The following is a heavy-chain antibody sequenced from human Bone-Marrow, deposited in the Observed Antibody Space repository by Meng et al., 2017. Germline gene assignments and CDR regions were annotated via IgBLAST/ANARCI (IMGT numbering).Heavy chain of an antibody. Sequence: VPLVESGRGLVQTVRSLGVSFAATGFTFSSYAMPWVRQAPGKGLEWVAVNSYDGSNKYYADSVKGRFTISRDNSKNTLYLQMNSLRAEDTAVYYCARDSWFDPWGQGTLVTVSS. CDR1: GFTFSSYA. CDR2: NSYDGSNK. CDR3: ARDSWFDP. V-gene: IGHV3-30*04. J-gene: IGHJ5*02.